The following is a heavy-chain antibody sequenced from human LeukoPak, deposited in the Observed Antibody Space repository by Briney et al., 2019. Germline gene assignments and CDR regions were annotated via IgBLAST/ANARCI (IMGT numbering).Heavy chain of an antibody. CDR3: ARHRILPYYYDSSGYFVDY. CDR2: IYPGDSDT. CDR1: GYSFTSYW. V-gene: IGHV5-51*01. J-gene: IGHJ4*02. D-gene: IGHD3-22*01. Sequence: GESLKISCKGSGYSFTSYWIGWVRQMPGKGLERMGIIYPGDSDTRYSPSFQGQVTISADKSISPAYLQWSSLKASDTAMYYCARHRILPYYYDSSGYFVDYWGQGTLVTVSS.